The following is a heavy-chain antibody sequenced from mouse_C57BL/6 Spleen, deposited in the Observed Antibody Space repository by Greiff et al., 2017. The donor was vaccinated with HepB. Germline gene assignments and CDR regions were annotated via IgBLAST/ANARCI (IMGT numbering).Heavy chain of an antibody. CDR3: ARSVLTTVSYFDV. D-gene: IGHD1-1*01. CDR1: GYAFTNYL. CDR2: INPGSGGT. V-gene: IGHV1-54*01. J-gene: IGHJ1*03. Sequence: QVQLQQSGAELVRPGTSVKVSCKASGYAFTNYLIEWVKQRPGQGLEWIGVINPGSGGTNYNEKFKGKATLTADKSSSTAYMQLSSLTSEDSAVYFCARSVLTTVSYFDVWGTGTTVTVSS.